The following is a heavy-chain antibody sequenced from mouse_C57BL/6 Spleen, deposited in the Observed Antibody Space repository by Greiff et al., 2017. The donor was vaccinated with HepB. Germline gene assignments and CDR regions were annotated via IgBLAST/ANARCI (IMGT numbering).Heavy chain of an antibody. CDR1: GFTFSSYA. J-gene: IGHJ2*01. CDR2: ISDGGSYT. V-gene: IGHV5-4*01. CDR3: ARDRSTMITRYYFDY. Sequence: EVKVVESGGGLVKPGGSLKLSCAASGFTFSSYAMSWVRQTPEKRLEWVATISDGGSYTYYPDNVKGRFTISRDNAKNNLYLQMSHLKSEDTAMYYCARDRSTMITRYYFDYWGQGTTLTVSS. D-gene: IGHD2-4*01.